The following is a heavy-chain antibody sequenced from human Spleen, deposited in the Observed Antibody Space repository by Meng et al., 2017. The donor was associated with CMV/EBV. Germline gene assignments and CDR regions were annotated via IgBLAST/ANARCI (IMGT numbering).Heavy chain of an antibody. J-gene: IGHJ5*02. CDR1: VGTLSSYA. Sequence: SVGTLSSYAIGWVRQAPGQGLEWMGGIIPIFGTANYAQKFQGRVTITTDESTSTAYMELSSLRSEDTAVYYCARELQLERRNWFDPWGQGTLVTVSS. V-gene: IGHV1-69*05. D-gene: IGHD1-1*01. CDR3: ARELQLERRNWFDP. CDR2: IIPIFGTA.